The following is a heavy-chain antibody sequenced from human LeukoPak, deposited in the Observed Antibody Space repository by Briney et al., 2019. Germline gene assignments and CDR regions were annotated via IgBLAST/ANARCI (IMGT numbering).Heavy chain of an antibody. V-gene: IGHV1-2*02. CDR3: ASGLNRAVGATAFDY. J-gene: IGHJ4*02. Sequence: ASVKVSCKASGYTFTGYYIHWVRQAPGQGLEWMGWINPDSGGTSYAQKFQGRVTMTRDTSISTAYMELSRLRSDDTAVYFCASGLNRAVGATAFDYWGQGTLVTVSS. CDR2: INPDSGGT. CDR1: GYTFTGYY. D-gene: IGHD1-26*01.